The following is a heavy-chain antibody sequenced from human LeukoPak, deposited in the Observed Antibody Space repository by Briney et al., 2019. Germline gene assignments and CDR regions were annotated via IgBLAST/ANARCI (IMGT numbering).Heavy chain of an antibody. CDR2: ISYDGSNK. Sequence: PGGSLRLSCAASGFTFSSYAMHWVRQAPGKGLEWVAVISYDGSNKYYADSVKGRFTISRDNSKNTLYLQMNSLRAEDTAVYYCARGSRYGDFYYYYGMDVWGQGTTVTVSS. CDR1: GFTFSSYA. V-gene: IGHV3-30-3*01. J-gene: IGHJ6*02. D-gene: IGHD4-17*01. CDR3: ARGSRYGDFYYYYGMDV.